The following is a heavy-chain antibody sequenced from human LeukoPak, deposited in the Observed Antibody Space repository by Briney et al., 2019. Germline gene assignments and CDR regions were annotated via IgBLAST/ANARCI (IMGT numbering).Heavy chain of an antibody. D-gene: IGHD3-10*02. Sequence: HPGGSLRLSCAASGFTFSSYSMNWVRQAPGKGLEWVSYISSNGSTIYYADSVKGRFTISRDNAKNSLYLQMNSLRAEDTAVYYCAELGITMIGGVWGKGTTVTISS. CDR3: AELGITMIGGV. CDR1: GFTFSSYS. CDR2: ISSNGSTI. V-gene: IGHV3-48*04. J-gene: IGHJ6*04.